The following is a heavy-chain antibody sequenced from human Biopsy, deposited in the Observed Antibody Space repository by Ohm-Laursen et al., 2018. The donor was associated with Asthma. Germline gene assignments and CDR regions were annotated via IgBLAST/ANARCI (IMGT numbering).Heavy chain of an antibody. CDR1: GGTFSSNS. Sequence: SSVKVSCKASGGTFSSNSISWVRQAPGQGLERMGGLIPVLGTPDHAQMFEGRVTITADESTSTAYMELSSLSSEDTAVYYCARGYSGSDRIVYYYSGLEVWGQGTTVTVSS. V-gene: IGHV1-69*01. CDR2: LIPVLGTP. D-gene: IGHD5-12*01. CDR3: ARGYSGSDRIVYYYSGLEV. J-gene: IGHJ6*02.